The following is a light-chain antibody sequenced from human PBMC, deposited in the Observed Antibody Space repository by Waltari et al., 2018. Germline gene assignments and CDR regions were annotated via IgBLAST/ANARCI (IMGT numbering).Light chain of an antibody. CDR1: QSVSSIY. J-gene: IGKJ3*01. V-gene: IGKV3-20*01. CDR3: QQYGSSPIT. CDR2: GAS. Sequence: EIVLTQSPGTLSLSQGERATLSCRASQSVSSIYLAWYQQKPGQTPRLLIYGASSRATGIPDRFSGSGSGTDFTLTISRLEPEDFAVYFCQQYGSSPITFGPGTKVDIK.